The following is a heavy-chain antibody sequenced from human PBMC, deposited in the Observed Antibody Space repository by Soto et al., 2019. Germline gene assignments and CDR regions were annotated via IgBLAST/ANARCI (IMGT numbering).Heavy chain of an antibody. D-gene: IGHD4-17*01. CDR3: ASPTGDYERYFQH. Sequence: SVKVSCKASGGTFSSYAISWVRQAPGQGLEWMGGIILIFGIANYAQKFQGRVTITADKSTSTAYIELSSLRSEDTAVYYCASPTGDYERYFQHWGQGTLVTVPQ. J-gene: IGHJ1*01. CDR1: GGTFSSYA. V-gene: IGHV1-69*10. CDR2: IILIFGIA.